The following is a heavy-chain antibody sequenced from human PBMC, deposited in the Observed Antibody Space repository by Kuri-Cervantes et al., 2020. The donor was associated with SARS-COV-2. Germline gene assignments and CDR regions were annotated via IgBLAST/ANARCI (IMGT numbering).Heavy chain of an antibody. V-gene: IGHV4-61*09. J-gene: IGHJ4*02. Sequence: SETLSLTCAVSGVPVTGGSYSWAWIRQPAGKGLEWIGHLDTSGSTTYNPSLRGRVTISLDPSNNRFSLSLTSTTAADTAVYYCAREPHYYDSSGYYSRFDYWGQGTLVTVSS. CDR2: LDTSGST. CDR1: GVPVTGGSYS. CDR3: AREPHYYDSSGYYSRFDY. D-gene: IGHD3-22*01.